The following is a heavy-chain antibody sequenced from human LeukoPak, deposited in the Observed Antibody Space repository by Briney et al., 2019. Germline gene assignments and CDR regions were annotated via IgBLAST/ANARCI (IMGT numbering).Heavy chain of an antibody. J-gene: IGHJ4*02. Sequence: ASVKVSCKASGYTFSNYYIHWVRQAPGQGLEWMGIINPSIGTTSYAQKFQGRVTMTRDTSTSTVYMELSSLTSEDTAVYYCAKVVGASNGYFDYWGQGTPVTVSS. CDR1: GYTFSNYY. CDR2: INPSIGTT. CDR3: AKVVGASNGYFDY. V-gene: IGHV1-46*01. D-gene: IGHD1-26*01.